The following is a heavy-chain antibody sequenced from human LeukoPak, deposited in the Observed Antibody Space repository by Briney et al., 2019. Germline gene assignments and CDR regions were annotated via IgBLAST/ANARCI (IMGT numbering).Heavy chain of an antibody. V-gene: IGHV3-23*01. D-gene: IGHD2-21*02. CDR2: ISGSGGST. Sequence: PGGSLRLSCAASGFTFSSYAMSWVRQAPGKGLEWVSTISGSGGSTYYADSVKGRFTISRDHSENTLYLQMNSLRVEDTAVYYCAKGREAFSDSRFDYWGQGTLVSVSS. CDR3: AKGREAFSDSRFDY. CDR1: GFTFSSYA. J-gene: IGHJ4*02.